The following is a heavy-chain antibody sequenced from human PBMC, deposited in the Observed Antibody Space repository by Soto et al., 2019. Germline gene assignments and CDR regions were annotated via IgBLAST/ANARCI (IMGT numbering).Heavy chain of an antibody. J-gene: IGHJ4*02. D-gene: IGHD6-6*01. CDR1: GGSFSTDY. Sequence: QVQLQQLGAGLLKPSETLSLTCAVYGGSFSTDYWSWIRQPPGKGLEWIGEINPSGGTNYNPSLKSRVTISVATSKDQFSLKLSSVTAADTAVYDCGRVLAARASRDFDYWGQGTRVTVSS. CDR3: GRVLAARASRDFDY. V-gene: IGHV4-34*01. CDR2: INPSGGT.